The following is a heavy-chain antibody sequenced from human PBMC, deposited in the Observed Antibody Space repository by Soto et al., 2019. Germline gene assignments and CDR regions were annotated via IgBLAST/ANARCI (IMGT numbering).Heavy chain of an antibody. V-gene: IGHV1-69*06. Sequence: SVKVSCKASGGTFSSYAISWFRQAPGQGLEWMGGIIPIFGTENYAQKFQGRVTITADKYTSTAYMEMSSLRSEDTAVYYCARYYDILTGYYPTYYYYGTDVWG. CDR3: ARYYDILTGYYPTYYYYGTDV. CDR2: IIPIFGTE. CDR1: GGTFSSYA. J-gene: IGHJ6*02. D-gene: IGHD3-9*01.